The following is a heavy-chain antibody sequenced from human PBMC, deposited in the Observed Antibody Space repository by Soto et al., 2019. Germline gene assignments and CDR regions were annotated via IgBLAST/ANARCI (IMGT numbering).Heavy chain of an antibody. V-gene: IGHV3-53*01. J-gene: IGHJ6*02. D-gene: IGHD3-16*01. CDR2: LYSGGRI. CDR3: ARSDRDYAYALNV. CDR1: GFTVSDNY. Sequence: EAQLVESGGGLIQPGGSLRLSCAASGFTVSDNYITWVRQAPGKGLEWVALLYSGGRIYYADSVKGRFTISRDTSKTTLYLQMNSLRTEDTAVYYCARSDRDYAYALNVWGQGTTVPVSS.